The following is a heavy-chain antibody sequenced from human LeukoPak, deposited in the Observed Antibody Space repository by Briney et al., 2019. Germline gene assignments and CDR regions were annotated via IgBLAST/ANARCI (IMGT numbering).Heavy chain of an antibody. V-gene: IGHV3-23*01. J-gene: IGHJ4*02. Sequence: PGGSLRLSCAASGFTFSTYAMSWVRQAPGKGLEWVSGISASGGGKFYADSVKGRFTISRDKSKSTVSLQMNSMRAEDAAVYYCAKDNDDYPIYYFDSWGQGILVTVSA. CDR3: AKDNDDYPIYYFDS. CDR1: GFTFSTYA. D-gene: IGHD3-16*01. CDR2: ISASGGGK.